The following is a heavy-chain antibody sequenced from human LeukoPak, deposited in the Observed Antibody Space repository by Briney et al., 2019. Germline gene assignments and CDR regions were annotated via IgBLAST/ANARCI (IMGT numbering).Heavy chain of an antibody. D-gene: IGHD3-22*01. J-gene: IGHJ4*02. CDR1: GFTFSNYE. CDR2: ISSSGSII. CDR3: ARALYYDSSAYLY. Sequence: GGSLRLSCAASGFTFSNYEMHWVRQAPGKGLEWLLYISSSGSIIYYADSVKGRFTISRDNAKNSLSLQMNSLTAEDTAIYYCARALYYDSSAYLYWGQGTPVTVSS. V-gene: IGHV3-48*03.